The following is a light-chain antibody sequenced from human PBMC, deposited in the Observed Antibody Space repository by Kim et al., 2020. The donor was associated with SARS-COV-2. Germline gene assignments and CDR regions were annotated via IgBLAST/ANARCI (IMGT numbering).Light chain of an antibody. CDR1: QSVSSSY. CDR2: GAS. Sequence: EIVLTQSPGTLSLSPGERATLSCRASQSVSSSYLAWYQQKPGQAPRLLIYGASSRATGIPDRFSGSGSGKDFTLTISRLEPEDFAVYYCQQYGNSPGYTFGQGTKLEI. CDR3: QQYGNSPGYT. J-gene: IGKJ2*01. V-gene: IGKV3-20*01.